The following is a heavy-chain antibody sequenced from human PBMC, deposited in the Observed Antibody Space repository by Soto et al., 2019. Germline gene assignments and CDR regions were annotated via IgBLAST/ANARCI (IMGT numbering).Heavy chain of an antibody. J-gene: IGHJ3*02. CDR3: SIGIVGDYNEVFDI. V-gene: IGHV6-1*01. CDR1: GDSVSSNSVA. CDR2: TYYISKWYN. D-gene: IGHD1-26*01. Sequence: SQTLSLTCAISGDSVSSNSVAWNWIRQSPSRGLEWLGRTYYISKWYNDYAISVKSRITINPDTSKNQISLQLNSVTPEDTAVYYCSIGIVGDYNEVFDIWAQGTMVIGSS.